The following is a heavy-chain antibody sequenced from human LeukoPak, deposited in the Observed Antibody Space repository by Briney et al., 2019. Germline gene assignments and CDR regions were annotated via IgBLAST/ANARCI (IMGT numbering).Heavy chain of an antibody. CDR3: ARDSYRSSTSCYDY. CDR1: GLTFSTYG. Sequence: GGSLRLSCAASGLTFSTYGMSWVRKAPGKGLECVSAISGAGGSTYYADSLKGRFTISRDNSKNTLYLQMNSLRAEDTAMYYCARDSYRSSTSCYDYWGQGTLVTVSS. V-gene: IGHV3-23*01. CDR2: ISGAGGST. J-gene: IGHJ4*02. D-gene: IGHD2-2*01.